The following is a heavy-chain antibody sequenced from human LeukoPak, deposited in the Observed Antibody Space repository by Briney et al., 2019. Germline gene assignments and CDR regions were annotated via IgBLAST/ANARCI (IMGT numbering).Heavy chain of an antibody. CDR1: GFTFSSYA. J-gene: IGHJ4*02. Sequence: SGGSLRLSCAPSGFTFSSYAMSWVRQAPGKGLEWVSAISGSGGSTYYADSVKGRFTISRDNSKNTLYLQMNSLRAEDTAVYYCAKAWTVTTRGGYFDYWGQGTLVTVS. CDR3: AKAWTVTTRGGYFDY. D-gene: IGHD4-17*01. CDR2: ISGSGGST. V-gene: IGHV3-23*01.